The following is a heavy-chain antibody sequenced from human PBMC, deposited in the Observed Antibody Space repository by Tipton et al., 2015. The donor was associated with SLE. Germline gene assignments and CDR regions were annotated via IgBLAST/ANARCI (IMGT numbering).Heavy chain of an antibody. J-gene: IGHJ3*02. D-gene: IGHD6-13*01. CDR3: ARDSGEQQLVTAFDI. CDR2: IYYSGST. Sequence: TLSLTCTVSGGSISSHYWSWIRQPPGKGLEWIGYIYYSGSTNYNPSLKSRVTISVDTSKNQFSLKLSSVTAADTAVYYCARDSGEQQLVTAFDIWGQGTMVTVSS. CDR1: GGSISSHY. V-gene: IGHV4-59*11.